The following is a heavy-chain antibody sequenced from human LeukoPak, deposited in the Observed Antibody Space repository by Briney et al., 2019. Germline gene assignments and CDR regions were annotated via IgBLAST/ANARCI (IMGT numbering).Heavy chain of an antibody. CDR3: ARFSGSSSNFDY. D-gene: IGHD6-6*01. V-gene: IGHV4-59*01. J-gene: IGHJ4*02. CDR1: GGSINNYY. Sequence: PSETLSLTRTVSGGSINNYYWSWIRQPPGKGLEWIGYLYYSGSTNYNPSLKSRVTISVDTSKNQFSLKLSSVTAADTAVYYCARFSGSSSNFDYWGQGTLVTVSS. CDR2: LYYSGST.